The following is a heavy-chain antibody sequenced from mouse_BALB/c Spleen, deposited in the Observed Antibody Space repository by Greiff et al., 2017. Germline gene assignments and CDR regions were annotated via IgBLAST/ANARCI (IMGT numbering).Heavy chain of an antibody. CDR2: IDPANGNT. V-gene: IGHV14-3*02. Sequence: EVKLQESGAELVKPGASVKLSCTASGFNIKDTYMHWVKQRPEQGLEWIGRIDPANGNTKYDPKFQGKATITADTSSNTAYLQLSSLTSEDTAVYYCASRDGYDGAWFAYWGQGTLVTVSA. CDR1: GFNIKDTY. J-gene: IGHJ3*01. D-gene: IGHD2-2*01. CDR3: ASRDGYDGAWFAY.